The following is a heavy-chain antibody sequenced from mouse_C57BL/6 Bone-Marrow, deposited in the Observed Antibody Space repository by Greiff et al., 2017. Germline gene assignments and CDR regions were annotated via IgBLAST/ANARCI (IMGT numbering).Heavy chain of an antibody. CDR3: TYGYLSWFAY. CDR1: GFTFSNYW. J-gene: IGHJ3*01. V-gene: IGHV6-3*01. D-gene: IGHD2-2*01. CDR2: IRLKSDNYAT. Sequence: EVKLMESGGGLVQPGGSMKLSCVASGFTFSNYWMNWVRQSPEKGLEWVAQIRLKSDNYATHYAESVKGRFTISRDESKSSVYLQMNNLRAEDTGIYYCTYGYLSWFAYWGQGTLVTVSA.